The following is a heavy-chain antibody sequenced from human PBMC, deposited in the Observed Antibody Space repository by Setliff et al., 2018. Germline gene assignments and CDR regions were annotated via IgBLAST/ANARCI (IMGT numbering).Heavy chain of an antibody. CDR3: ARYDRWSGYSGIHYYMDV. Sequence: SETLSLTCTVSGASISSHYWSWIRQPPGKGLEWIGSMYYTGSTNYNPSLKSRVTISVDTSKNQFSLKLSSVTAADTAVYYCARYDRWSGYSGIHYYMDVWGKGTTVTVSS. J-gene: IGHJ6*03. D-gene: IGHD3-3*01. CDR2: MYYTGST. V-gene: IGHV4-59*11. CDR1: GASISSHY.